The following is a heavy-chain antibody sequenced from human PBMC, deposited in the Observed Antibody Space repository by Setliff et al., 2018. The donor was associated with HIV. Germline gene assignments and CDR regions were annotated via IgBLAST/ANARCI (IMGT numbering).Heavy chain of an antibody. D-gene: IGHD2-15*01. Sequence: PSETLSLTCTSSGDSIRGYYWSWIRQPAGKGLQWIGRIYYVGWSKYNPSLEDRVTISSDTSKNQFSLNLSSVIAADTAIYFCARFTVVVFGAGEPSWFDPWGQGILVTVSS. V-gene: IGHV4-4*07. CDR2: IYYVGWS. CDR3: ARFTVVVFGAGEPSWFDP. J-gene: IGHJ5*02. CDR1: GDSIRGYY.